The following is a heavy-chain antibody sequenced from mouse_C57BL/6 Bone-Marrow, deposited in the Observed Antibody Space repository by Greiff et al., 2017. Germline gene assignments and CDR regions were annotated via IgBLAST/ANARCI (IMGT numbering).Heavy chain of an antibody. Sequence: QVQLQQPGAELVMPGASVKLSCKASGYTFTSYWMHWVKQRPGQGLEWIGEIDPSDSYTNYNQKFKGKSTLTVDKSSSTAYMQLSSLTSEDSAVYYCARERIYYDYDTLYAMDYWGQGTSVTVSS. J-gene: IGHJ4*01. CDR2: IDPSDSYT. CDR3: ARERIYYDYDTLYAMDY. V-gene: IGHV1-69*01. D-gene: IGHD2-4*01. CDR1: GYTFTSYW.